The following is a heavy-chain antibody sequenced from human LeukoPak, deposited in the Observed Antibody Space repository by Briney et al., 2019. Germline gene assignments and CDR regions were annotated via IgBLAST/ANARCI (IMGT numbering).Heavy chain of an antibody. CDR2: IWYDGSNK. CDR1: EFTFSSYA. CDR3: ARPSLPRYCSSTSCSMDV. V-gene: IGHV3-33*08. D-gene: IGHD2-2*01. Sequence: GGSLRLSCAVSEFTFSSYAMDWVRQAPGKGLEWVAVIWYDGSNKYYADSVKGRFTISRDNSKNTLYLQMNSLRAEDTAVYYCARPSLPRYCSSTSCSMDVWGQGTTVTVSS. J-gene: IGHJ6*02.